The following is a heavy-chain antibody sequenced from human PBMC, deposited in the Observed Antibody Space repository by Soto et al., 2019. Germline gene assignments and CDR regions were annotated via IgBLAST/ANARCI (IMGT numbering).Heavy chain of an antibody. CDR1: GFTFSSYW. CDR3: ARPRYDGSGTPFDH. D-gene: IGHD3-22*01. CDR2: ISGDGSST. J-gene: IGHJ4*02. V-gene: IGHV3-74*03. Sequence: EVQLVESGGGVVQPGGSLRVSCAASGFTFSSYWMHWVRQVPGKGLELVSRISGDGSSTTYADAVRGRFTISRDNAKNMLYLQMNSLRAEDTALYYCARPRYDGSGTPFDHWGQGALVTVSS.